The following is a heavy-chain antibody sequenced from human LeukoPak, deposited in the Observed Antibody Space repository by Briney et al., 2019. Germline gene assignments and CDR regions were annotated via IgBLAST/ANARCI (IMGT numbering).Heavy chain of an antibody. CDR3: ARHVLGSGYYYGFDY. V-gene: IGHV1-3*01. CDR1: GYTFTSYA. D-gene: IGHD3-22*01. Sequence: ASVKVSCKASGYTFTSYAMHWVRQAPGQRLEWMGWINAGNGNTKYSQKFQGRVTITRDTSASTAYMELSGLRSEDTAVYYCARHVLGSGYYYGFDYWGQGTLVTVSS. J-gene: IGHJ4*02. CDR2: INAGNGNT.